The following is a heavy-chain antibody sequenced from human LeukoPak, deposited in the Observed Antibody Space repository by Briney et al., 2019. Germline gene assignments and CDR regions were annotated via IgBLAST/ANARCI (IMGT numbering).Heavy chain of an antibody. Sequence: SETLSLTCTVSGGSISSYCWSWIRQPPGKGLEWIGYIYYSGSTNYNPSLKSRVTISVDTSKNQFSLKLSSVTAADTAVYYCARASGYYGMDVWGRGTTVTVSS. CDR2: IYYSGST. CDR1: GGSISSYC. CDR3: ARASGYYGMDV. J-gene: IGHJ6*02. D-gene: IGHD6-25*01. V-gene: IGHV4-59*01.